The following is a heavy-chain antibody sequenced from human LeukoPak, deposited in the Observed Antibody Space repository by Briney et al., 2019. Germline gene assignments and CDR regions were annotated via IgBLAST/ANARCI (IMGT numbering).Heavy chain of an antibody. V-gene: IGHV3-21*01. CDR1: GFTFSSYS. CDR2: ISSSSSYI. CDR3: ARLMSQRYYDSSGYYLRADWFDP. J-gene: IGHJ5*02. Sequence: GGSLRLSCAASGFTFSSYSMNCVRQAPGKGLEWVSSISSSSSYIYYADSVKGRFTISRDNAKNSLYLQMNSLRAEDTAVYCCARLMSQRYYDSSGYYLRADWFDPWGQGTLVTVSS. D-gene: IGHD3-22*01.